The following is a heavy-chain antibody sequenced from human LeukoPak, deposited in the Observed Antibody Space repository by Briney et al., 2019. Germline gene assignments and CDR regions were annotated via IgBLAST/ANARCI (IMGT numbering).Heavy chain of an antibody. CDR3: ARVTYGSGTYGAFDY. CDR2: IGSSSEYI. J-gene: IGHJ4*02. Sequence: GGSLRLSCAASGFTFSSYEMNWVRQAPGKGLEWVSSIGSSSEYIYYADSVKGRFTISRDNAKNSLYLQMNSLRAEDTAVYYCARVTYGSGTYGAFDYWGQGTLVTVSS. D-gene: IGHD3-10*01. V-gene: IGHV3-21*04. CDR1: GFTFSSYE.